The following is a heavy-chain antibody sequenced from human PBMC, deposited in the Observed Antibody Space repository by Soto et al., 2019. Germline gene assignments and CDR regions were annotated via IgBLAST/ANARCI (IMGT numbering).Heavy chain of an antibody. V-gene: IGHV1-18*01. Sequence: QVQLVQSGAEVKKPGASVKVSCKASGYTFSIYGISWVRQAPGQGLEWMGWISAYNGNTNYAQKLQGRVTMTTDTSTRTAYRKRRSLRSDDRAVYDCARPMTPYGAFDFWGKGTMVPVSS. CDR1: GYTFSIYG. D-gene: IGHD2-15*01. J-gene: IGHJ3*01. CDR2: ISAYNGNT. CDR3: ARPMTPYGAFDF.